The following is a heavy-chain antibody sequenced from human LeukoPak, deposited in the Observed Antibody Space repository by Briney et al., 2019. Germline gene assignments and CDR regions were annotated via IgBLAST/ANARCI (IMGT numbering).Heavy chain of an antibody. Sequence: GAPLRLSCAVSGLTFSSYWMTWVRQAPGKGLEWVANIKQDGSEKYYVDSVKGRFTISRDNAKNSLYLQMNSLRAEDTAVYYCARGKYYFDYWGQGTLVTVSS. J-gene: IGHJ4*02. CDR2: IKQDGSEK. CDR3: ARGKYYFDY. V-gene: IGHV3-7*04. CDR1: GLTFSSYW.